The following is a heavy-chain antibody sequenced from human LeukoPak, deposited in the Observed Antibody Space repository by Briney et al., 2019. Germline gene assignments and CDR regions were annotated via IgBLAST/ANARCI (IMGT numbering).Heavy chain of an antibody. Sequence: SETLSLTCAVYGGSFSGYYWSWIRQPPGKGLEWIGEINHSGSTNYNPSLKSRVTISLDTSRNQFSLKLNSVTAADTAVYYCAKSNGYGLVDIWGQGTVVTVSS. CDR3: AKSNGYGLVDI. J-gene: IGHJ3*02. D-gene: IGHD3-10*01. V-gene: IGHV4-34*01. CDR1: GGSFSGYY. CDR2: INHSGST.